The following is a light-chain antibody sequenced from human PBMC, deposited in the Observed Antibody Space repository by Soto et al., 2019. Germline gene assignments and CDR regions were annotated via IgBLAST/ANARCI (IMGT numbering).Light chain of an antibody. Sequence: EIVRTQSPATLSVSPGERATLSCRASQSVSSNLAWYQQKPGQAPRLLIYGASTRATGIPARFSGSGSGTEFTLTISSLQSEDVAVYYCQQYNNWPPYTFGQGTKLEIK. CDR3: QQYNNWPPYT. V-gene: IGKV3-15*01. J-gene: IGKJ2*01. CDR2: GAS. CDR1: QSVSSN.